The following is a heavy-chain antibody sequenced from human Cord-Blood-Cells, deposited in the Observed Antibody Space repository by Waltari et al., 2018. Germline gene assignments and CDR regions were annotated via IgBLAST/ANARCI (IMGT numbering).Heavy chain of an antibody. CDR1: GFTVSSNY. D-gene: IGHD1-26*01. V-gene: IGHV3-53*01. J-gene: IGHJ3*02. CDR3: ATRGGIVGATTAFDI. CDR2: IYSGGST. Sequence: EVQLVESGGGLIQPGGSLRLSCAASGFTVSSNYMIWVRQAPGKGLWWVSVIYSGGSTYSADSVKGRFTISRDNSKNTLYLQMNSLRAEDTAVYYCATRGGIVGATTAFDIWGQGTMVTVSS.